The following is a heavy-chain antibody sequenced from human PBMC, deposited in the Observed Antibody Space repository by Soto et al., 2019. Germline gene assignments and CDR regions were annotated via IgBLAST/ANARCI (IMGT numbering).Heavy chain of an antibody. D-gene: IGHD2-2*02. Sequence: PSETLSLTCTVSGGSISSYYWSWIRQPPGKGLEWIGYIYYSGSTNYNPSLKSRVTISVDTSKNQFSLKLSSVTAADTAAYYCARIRCSSTSCYSRSVFDIWGQGTMVTVSS. CDR3: ARIRCSSTSCYSRSVFDI. CDR2: IYYSGST. CDR1: GGSISSYY. J-gene: IGHJ3*02. V-gene: IGHV4-59*01.